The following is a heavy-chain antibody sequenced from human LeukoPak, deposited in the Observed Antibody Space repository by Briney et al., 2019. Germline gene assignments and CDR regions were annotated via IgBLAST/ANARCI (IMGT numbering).Heavy chain of an antibody. J-gene: IGHJ5*02. CDR2: INPTGGGT. D-gene: IGHD1-26*01. CDR1: GYTFTSYY. CDR3: ARDHSVGDNAWWFDP. V-gene: IGHV1-46*01. Sequence: ASVKVSCKASGYTFTSYYMHWVRQAPGQGLEWMGLINPTGGGTGYAQKFQGRVTMTRDMSTSTDYMELSSLRSEDTAIYYCARDHSVGDNAWWFDPWGQGTLVTVSS.